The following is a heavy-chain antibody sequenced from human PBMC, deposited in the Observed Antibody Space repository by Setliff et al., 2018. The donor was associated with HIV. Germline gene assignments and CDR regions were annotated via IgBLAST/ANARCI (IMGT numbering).Heavy chain of an antibody. CDR2: IYYTGFT. J-gene: IGHJ3*02. V-gene: IGHV4-39*01. CDR3: ASSIVVDAFDI. D-gene: IGHD2-21*01. Sequence: SETLSLTCSVSGDSFSTSSYFWGWVRQSPGKGLEWIGNIYYTGFTYSSPSLKSRVIMSIDTSKSQFSLNLTSVTDSDTAVYYCASSIVVDAFDIWGQGTMVT. CDR1: GDSFSTSSYF.